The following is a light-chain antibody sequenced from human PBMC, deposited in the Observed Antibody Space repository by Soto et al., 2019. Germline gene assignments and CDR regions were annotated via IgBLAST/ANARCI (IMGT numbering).Light chain of an antibody. J-gene: IGKJ1*01. Sequence: EIVMTKSPATLSVSTGERATLSCSASQSISSNLAWYQQQPGQAPRLLMYGASSRATGIPARFSGSGSGTAFTLTISSLQSEDFAVYYCQQSHNWPPTWTVGHGTKVETK. CDR2: GAS. V-gene: IGKV3-15*01. CDR3: QQSHNWPPTWT. CDR1: QSISSN.